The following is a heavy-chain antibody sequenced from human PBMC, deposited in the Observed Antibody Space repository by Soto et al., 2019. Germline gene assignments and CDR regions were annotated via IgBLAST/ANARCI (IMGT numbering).Heavy chain of an antibody. Sequence: QVQLVQSGAELKKPGSSVKVSCKASGGTFSNYVINWVRQAPGQGLEWMGDIIPIFDRTHYAQNFQGRVTITADESTATAYMELSTPRSEDTGVYHCARDHSRLGTYGGNSLDYWGQGTLVTVSS. CDR2: IIPIFDRT. CDR3: ARDHSRLGTYGGNSLDY. V-gene: IGHV1-69*12. J-gene: IGHJ4*02. D-gene: IGHD2-21*02. CDR1: GGTFSNYV.